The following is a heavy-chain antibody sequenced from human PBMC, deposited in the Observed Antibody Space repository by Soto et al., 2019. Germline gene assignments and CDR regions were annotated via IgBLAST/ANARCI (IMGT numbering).Heavy chain of an antibody. CDR3: ARDPAIYSGKFDYGLDV. D-gene: IGHD4-4*01. V-gene: IGHV3-23*01. Sequence: GGSLRLSCAASKFTFSTYAVTWVRQAPGKGLEWVSDISGSGDNTYYADSVKGRFTISRDNSKSTLYLQMNSLRAEDTAVYFCARDPAIYSGKFDYGLDVWGRGTTVTVSS. J-gene: IGHJ6*02. CDR1: KFTFSTYA. CDR2: ISGSGDNT.